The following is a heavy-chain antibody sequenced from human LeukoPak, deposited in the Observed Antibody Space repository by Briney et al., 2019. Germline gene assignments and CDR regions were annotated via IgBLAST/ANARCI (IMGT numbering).Heavy chain of an antibody. D-gene: IGHD3-22*01. CDR1: GGSISSGDYY. CDR3: AVGHYYDSSGPPDY. CDR2: IYYSGST. J-gene: IGHJ4*02. Sequence: PSETLSLTCTVSGGSISSGDYYWSWIRQPPGKGLEWTGYIYYSGSTYYNPSLKSRVTISVDTSKNQFSLKLSSVTAADTAVYYCAVGHYYDSSGPPDYWGQGTLVTVSS. V-gene: IGHV4-30-4*08.